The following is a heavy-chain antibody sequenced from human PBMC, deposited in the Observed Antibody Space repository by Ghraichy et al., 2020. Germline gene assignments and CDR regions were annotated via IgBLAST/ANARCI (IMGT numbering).Heavy chain of an antibody. D-gene: IGHD4-17*01. CDR3: ARDPYGDYKYGGTDY. CDR1: GFTFSNYW. J-gene: IGHJ4*02. V-gene: IGHV3-7*01. Sequence: GGSLRLSCAASGFTFSNYWMSWVRQAPGKGLEWVASVKSDGSDSFYLDSVKGRFTISRDNAENSVSLEMTSLRAEDTAVYYCARDPYGDYKYGGTDYWGRGTLVSVSS. CDR2: VKSDGSDS.